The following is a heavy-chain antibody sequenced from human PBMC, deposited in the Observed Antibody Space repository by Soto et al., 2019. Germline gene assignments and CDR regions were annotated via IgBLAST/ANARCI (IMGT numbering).Heavy chain of an antibody. CDR3: ARDSGYSYGPSDY. D-gene: IGHD5-18*01. Sequence: EVQLVESGGGLVQPGGSLRLSCAASGFTFSSYSMNWVRQAPGKGLEWVSYISSSSSTIYYADSVKGRFTISRDNAKNSVYLQMSILRDEDTAVYYCARDSGYSYGPSDYWGQGTLVTVSS. J-gene: IGHJ4*02. CDR1: GFTFSSYS. CDR2: ISSSSSTI. V-gene: IGHV3-48*02.